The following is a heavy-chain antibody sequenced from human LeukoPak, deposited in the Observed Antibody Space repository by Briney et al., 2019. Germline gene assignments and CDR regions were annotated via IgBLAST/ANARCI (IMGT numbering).Heavy chain of an antibody. CDR2: INPNSGGT. V-gene: IGHV1-2*02. CDR1: GYTFTGYY. J-gene: IGHJ4*02. Sequence: ASVKVSCKASGYTFTGYYMHWVRQAPGQGLEWMGWINPNSGGTNYAQKFQGRVTMTRDTSISTAYMELSSLRSEDTAVYYCARGGYDFWSGLLDYWGQGTLVTVSS. CDR3: ARGGYDFWSGLLDY. D-gene: IGHD3-3*01.